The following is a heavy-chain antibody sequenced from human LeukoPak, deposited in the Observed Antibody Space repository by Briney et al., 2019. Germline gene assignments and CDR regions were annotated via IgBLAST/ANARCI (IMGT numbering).Heavy chain of an antibody. J-gene: IGHJ4*02. V-gene: IGHV3-23*01. CDR2: ITGSGGGT. CDR1: GFTVSSNY. CDR3: AKKFLVSAGGPSFDH. D-gene: IGHD2-8*01. Sequence: PGGSLRLSCAASGFTVSSNYMSWVRQAPGKGLEWVSGITGSGGGTYYADSVKGRFTISRDNSKNTLYLQMNSLRAEDTAVYYCAKKFLVSAGGPSFDHWGQGTLVTVSS.